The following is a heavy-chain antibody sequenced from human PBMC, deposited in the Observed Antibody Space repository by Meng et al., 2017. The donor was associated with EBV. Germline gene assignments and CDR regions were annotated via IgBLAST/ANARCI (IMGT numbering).Heavy chain of an antibody. CDR3: ARDLCVGDCYLFGY. CDR2: IKTSGGST. V-gene: IGHV1-46*01. CDR1: GYTFTSYY. J-gene: IGHJ4*02. Sequence: VQLVDLAAEVKKPAASGKVSCKASGYTFTSYYMHWMRQAPGQGREWMRTIKTSGGSTRHAQYCQGTVAMTSDTSTSTIYIELCSMRSDHTAVYYCARDLCVGDCYLFGYWGQGTLVTVSS. D-gene: IGHD2-21*01.